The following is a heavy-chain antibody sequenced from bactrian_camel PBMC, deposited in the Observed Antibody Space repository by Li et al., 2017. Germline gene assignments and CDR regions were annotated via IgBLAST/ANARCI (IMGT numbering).Heavy chain of an antibody. D-gene: IGHD2*01. CDR3: AARGPYCYTKLSVRDFTY. CDR1: GYTYNRNC. V-gene: IGHV3S1*01. J-gene: IGHJ6*01. CDR2: IATGSGNT. Sequence: HVQLVESGGGSVQAGGSLRLSCAASGYTYNRNCMAWFRQAPGKEREGVARIATGSGNTYYADSLKGRFTISQDNAKNTVYLQMNSLKPEDTAMYYCAARGPYCYTKLSVRDFTYWGQGTQVTVS.